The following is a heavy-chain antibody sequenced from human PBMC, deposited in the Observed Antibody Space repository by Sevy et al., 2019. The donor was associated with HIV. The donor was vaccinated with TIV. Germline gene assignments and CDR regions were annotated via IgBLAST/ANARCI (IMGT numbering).Heavy chain of an antibody. D-gene: IGHD3-22*01. CDR2: ITDSGGST. CDR3: AKGYYYDSSGYYY. CDR1: GFTFSSYA. J-gene: IGHJ4*02. Sequence: GGSLRLSCAASGFTFSSYAMSWVRQAPGTGLEWVSDITDSGGSTNYADSVKGRFAISRDSSKNTLYLQMNSLRAEDTAVYYCAKGYYYDSSGYYYWGQRTLVTVSS. V-gene: IGHV3-23*01.